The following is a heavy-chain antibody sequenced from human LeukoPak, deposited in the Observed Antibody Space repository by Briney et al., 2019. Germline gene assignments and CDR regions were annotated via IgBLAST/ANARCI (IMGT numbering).Heavy chain of an antibody. D-gene: IGHD3-10*01. CDR3: AREMRSPRGGFDY. CDR2: MYYSGST. CDR1: SGSISSTSYY. Sequence: SETLSLTCTVSSGSISSTSYYWGWIRQPPGMGLEWIGSMYYSGSTYYNPSLKSRVTISVYTSKSQFSLKLSSVTAADTAVYYCAREMRSPRGGFDYWDQGTLVTVSS. J-gene: IGHJ4*02. V-gene: IGHV4-39*07.